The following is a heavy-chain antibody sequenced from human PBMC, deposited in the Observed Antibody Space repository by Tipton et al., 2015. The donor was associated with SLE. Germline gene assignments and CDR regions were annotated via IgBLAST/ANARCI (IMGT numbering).Heavy chain of an antibody. J-gene: IGHJ4*02. CDR2: IYSGGST. CDR3: TDNDY. V-gene: IGHV3-66*01. CDR1: GFTFSSYA. D-gene: IGHD1-1*01. Sequence: SLRLSCAASGFTFSSYAMHWVRQAPGKGLVWVSVIYSGGSTHYADSVKGRFTISRDNSKNMLYLQMNSLRAEDTAVYYCTDNDYWGQGTLVTVSS.